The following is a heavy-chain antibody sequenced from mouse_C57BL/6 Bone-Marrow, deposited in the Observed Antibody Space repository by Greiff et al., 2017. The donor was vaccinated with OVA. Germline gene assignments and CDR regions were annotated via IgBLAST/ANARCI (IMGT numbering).Heavy chain of an antibody. D-gene: IGHD2-4*01. CDR3: ARGGGLPFDY. CDR1: GYAFSSSW. CDR2: IYPGDGDT. Sequence: VQLQQSGPELVKPGASVKISCKASGYAFSSSWMNWVKQRPGKGLEWIGRIYPGDGDTNYNGKFKGKATLTADKSSSTAYMQLSSLTSEDSAVYFCARGGGLPFDYWGQGTTLTVSS. V-gene: IGHV1-82*01. J-gene: IGHJ2*01.